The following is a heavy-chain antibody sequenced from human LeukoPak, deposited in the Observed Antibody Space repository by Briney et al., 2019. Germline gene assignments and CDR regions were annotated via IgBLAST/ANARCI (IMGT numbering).Heavy chain of an antibody. CDR3: ARLYYYVSGTYSRYFDY. CDR1: GFTFSSYA. V-gene: IGHV3-30*14. Sequence: GGSLRLSCAASGFTFSSYAMHWVRQAPGKALECVAVISYDGSNKYYADSVKGRFTVSRDNSKNTLYLQMNSLRAEDTAVYYCARLYYYVSGTYSRYFDYWGQGTLVTVSS. J-gene: IGHJ4*02. CDR2: ISYDGSNK. D-gene: IGHD3-10*01.